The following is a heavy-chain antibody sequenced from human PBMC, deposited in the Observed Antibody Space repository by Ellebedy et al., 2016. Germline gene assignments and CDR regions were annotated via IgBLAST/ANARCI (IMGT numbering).Heavy chain of an antibody. CDR3: ASPVDTPMDLGHFFDY. CDR1: GFTFSVYA. J-gene: IGHJ4*02. CDR2: ISHDGTKK. D-gene: IGHD5-18*01. Sequence: GESLKISCVVSGFTFSVYAMHWVRQTPDKGLEWVAVISHDGTKKHYADSVKGRFTVSRDNSNSTLFLQMDSLRTEDTAVYYCASPVDTPMDLGHFFDYWGQGALVTVSS. V-gene: IGHV3-30-3*01.